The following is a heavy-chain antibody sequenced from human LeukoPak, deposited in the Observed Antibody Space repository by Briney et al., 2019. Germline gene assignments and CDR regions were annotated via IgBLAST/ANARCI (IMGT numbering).Heavy chain of an antibody. D-gene: IGHD4-23*01. Sequence: PGGSLRLSCAASGFTFSSYWMSWVRQAPGKGLEWVANIKQDGSEKYYVDSVKGRFTISRDNAKSSLYLQMNSLRAEDTAVYYCARAVTVARFDYWGQGTLVTVSS. CDR1: GFTFSSYW. J-gene: IGHJ4*02. V-gene: IGHV3-7*01. CDR2: IKQDGSEK. CDR3: ARAVTVARFDY.